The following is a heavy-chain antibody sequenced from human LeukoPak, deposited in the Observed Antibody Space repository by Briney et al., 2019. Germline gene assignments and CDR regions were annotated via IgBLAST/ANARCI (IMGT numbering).Heavy chain of an antibody. J-gene: IGHJ5*02. CDR2: IGYDGRNK. V-gene: IGHV3-30*02. CDR3: AKDSGDYSWNDEGNWFDP. D-gene: IGHD1-1*01. CDR1: GFTFSNYG. Sequence: GGSLRLSCAASGFTFSNYGMHWVRQAPGKGLEWVAFIGYDGRNKYYADSVKGRFTMSRDNSKDTLHLQMDSLRAEDTAIYSCAKDSGDYSWNDEGNWFDPWGQGTLVTVSS.